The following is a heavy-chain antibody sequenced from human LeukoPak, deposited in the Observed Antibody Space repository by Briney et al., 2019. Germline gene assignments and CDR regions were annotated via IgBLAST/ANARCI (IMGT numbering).Heavy chain of an antibody. J-gene: IGHJ3*02. CDR2: IKHDGSEK. Sequence: GGSLRLSCAASGFTFSSYWMSWVRQAPGKGLEWVANIKHDGSEKYYVDSVKGRFTISRDNAKNSLYLQMNSLRAEDTAVYYCARSSSSWGNAFDIWGQGTMVTVSS. V-gene: IGHV3-7*01. CDR3: ARSSSSWGNAFDI. CDR1: GFTFSSYW. D-gene: IGHD6-13*01.